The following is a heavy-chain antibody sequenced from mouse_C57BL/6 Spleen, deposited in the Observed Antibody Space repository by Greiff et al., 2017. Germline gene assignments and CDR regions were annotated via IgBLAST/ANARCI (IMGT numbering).Heavy chain of an antibody. Sequence: QGQLQQPGAELVKPGASVKMSCKASGYTFTSYWITWVKQRPGQGLEWIGDIYPGSGSTNYNEKFKGKATLTVEKSSSTVYLELSRLTSDDSAVYYCARGYYGNYGGLFDYWGQGTTLTVSS. V-gene: IGHV1-55*01. CDR3: ARGYYGNYGGLFDY. J-gene: IGHJ2*01. D-gene: IGHD2-1*01. CDR1: GYTFTSYW. CDR2: IYPGSGST.